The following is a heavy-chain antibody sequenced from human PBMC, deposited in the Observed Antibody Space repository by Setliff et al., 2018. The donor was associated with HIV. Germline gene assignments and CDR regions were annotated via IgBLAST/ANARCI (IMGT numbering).Heavy chain of an antibody. D-gene: IGHD3-22*01. V-gene: IGHV1-3*01. Sequence: GASVKVSCKTSGYTFKSYDINWVRQAPGQRPEWMARINAGNGNREYSPKFQGRVTITADTSASTMYMELSSLRSEDTAVYYCARGGHYYDSSGYYLPYYFDYWGQGALVTVSS. CDR1: GYTFKSYD. J-gene: IGHJ4*02. CDR2: INAGNGNR. CDR3: ARGGHYYDSSGYYLPYYFDY.